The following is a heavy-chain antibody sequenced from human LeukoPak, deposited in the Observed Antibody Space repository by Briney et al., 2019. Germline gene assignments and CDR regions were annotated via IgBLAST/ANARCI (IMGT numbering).Heavy chain of an antibody. V-gene: IGHV3-23*01. CDR2: ISASGDRT. J-gene: IGHJ4*02. CDR1: GFAFSAWD. CDR3: AKRHCSGGTCYPLDY. Sequence: GGSLRLSCSASGFAFSAWDMHWVRQAPGKGLEWVSAISASGDRTYYGDSAKGRFTISRDNSKNTLHLQMNSLGAEDTALYYCAKRHCSGGTCYPLDYWGQGTLVTVSS. D-gene: IGHD2-15*01.